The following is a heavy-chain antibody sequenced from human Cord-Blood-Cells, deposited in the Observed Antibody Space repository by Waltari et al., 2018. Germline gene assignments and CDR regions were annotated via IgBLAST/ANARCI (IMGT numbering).Heavy chain of an antibody. CDR1: GSTFSSHS. J-gene: IGHJ3*02. V-gene: IGHV3-21*01. CDR3: AREYFDWDDAFDI. Sequence: EVQLVESGGGLVKPGGSLRLSCAASGSTFSSHSMNWVRQAPGKGLEWVSSISSSSSYIYYADSVKGRFTISRDNAKNSLYLQMNSLRAEDTAVYYCAREYFDWDDAFDIWGQGTMVTVSS. CDR2: ISSSSSYI. D-gene: IGHD3-9*01.